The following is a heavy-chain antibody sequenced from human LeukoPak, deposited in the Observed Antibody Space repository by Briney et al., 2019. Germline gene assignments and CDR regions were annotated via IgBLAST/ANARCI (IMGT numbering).Heavy chain of an antibody. CDR3: ARGGWSLDY. V-gene: IGHV4-59*02. CDR1: GATVSGYY. D-gene: IGHD6-19*01. Sequence: SETLSLTCTVSGATVSGYYWSWIRQPPGKGLEWIGFIYYSGSTTYNPSLKSRVTISVDTAKNQLSLRLNSVTAADSAMYYCARGGWSLDYWGQGTLVTVSS. J-gene: IGHJ4*02. CDR2: IYYSGST.